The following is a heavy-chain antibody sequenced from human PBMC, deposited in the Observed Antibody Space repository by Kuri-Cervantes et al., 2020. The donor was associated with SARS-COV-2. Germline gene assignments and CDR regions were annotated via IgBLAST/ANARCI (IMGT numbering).Heavy chain of an antibody. CDR2: ISAYNGNT. CDR1: GYTFTSYG. D-gene: IGHD6-19*01. Sequence: SVKVSCKPSGYTFTSYGISWVRQAPGKGREWMGWISAYNGNTNYAQKLQGRVTMTTDTSTSTAYMELRSLRSYDTAVYYCARVAVAALDYWGQGTLVTVSS. CDR3: ARVAVAALDY. J-gene: IGHJ4*02. V-gene: IGHV1-18*01.